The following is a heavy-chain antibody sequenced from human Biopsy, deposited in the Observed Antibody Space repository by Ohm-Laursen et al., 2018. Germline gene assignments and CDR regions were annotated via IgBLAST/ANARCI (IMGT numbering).Heavy chain of an antibody. J-gene: IGHJ6*02. Sequence: GTLSLTCTVSGVSITAYYWSWIRQPPGKGLECIGNVHHSGSTNYNPSLKSRLTISVDTSKNQFSLKLSSVTAADTAVYYCARMDCSGGSCHYYSYGMDVWGQGTTVTVSS. D-gene: IGHD2-15*01. V-gene: IGHV4-4*09. CDR1: GVSITAYY. CDR2: VHHSGST. CDR3: ARMDCSGGSCHYYSYGMDV.